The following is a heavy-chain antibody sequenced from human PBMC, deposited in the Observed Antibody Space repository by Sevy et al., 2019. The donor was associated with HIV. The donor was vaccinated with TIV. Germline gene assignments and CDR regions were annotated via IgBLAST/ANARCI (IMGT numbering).Heavy chain of an antibody. J-gene: IGHJ4*02. Sequence: GESLKISCKGSGYSFTSHWIGWVRHMPGKGLEWMGIIYPDDSDTRYSPSFEGQVTFSADKSISTAYLQWSSLKASDTAMYYCVTFRSGYFDSSGYYIYWGQGTLVTVSS. CDR3: VTFRSGYFDSSGYYIY. D-gene: IGHD3-22*01. CDR2: IYPDDSDT. V-gene: IGHV5-51*01. CDR1: GYSFTSHW.